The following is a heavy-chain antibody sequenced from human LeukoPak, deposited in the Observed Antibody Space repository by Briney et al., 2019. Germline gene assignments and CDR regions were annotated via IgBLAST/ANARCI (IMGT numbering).Heavy chain of an antibody. CDR1: GGSFSGYY. D-gene: IGHD4-17*01. CDR2: INHSGST. Sequence: SETLSLTCAVYGGSFSGYYWSWIRQPPGKGLEWIGEINHSGSTNYNPSLKSRVTISVDTSKNQFSLRLGSVTAADTAVYYCARVPTVTYYYYYYMDVWGKGTTVTVSS. J-gene: IGHJ6*03. CDR3: ARVPTVTYYYYYYMDV. V-gene: IGHV4-34*01.